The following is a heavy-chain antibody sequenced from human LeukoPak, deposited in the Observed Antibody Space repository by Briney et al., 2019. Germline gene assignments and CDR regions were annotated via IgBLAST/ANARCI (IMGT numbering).Heavy chain of an antibody. CDR2: INHNGEAI. V-gene: IGHV3-48*02. D-gene: IGHD3-9*01. Sequence: GGSLRLSCAASGFIFKNHAMSWVRQAPGKGLEWIAYINHNGEAIYYPDFVKGRFIISRDNAKNSLFLQMNDLRDEDTAVYYCARDYDWAFDFWGQGTRVTVSS. J-gene: IGHJ4*02. CDR3: ARDYDWAFDF. CDR1: GFIFKNHA.